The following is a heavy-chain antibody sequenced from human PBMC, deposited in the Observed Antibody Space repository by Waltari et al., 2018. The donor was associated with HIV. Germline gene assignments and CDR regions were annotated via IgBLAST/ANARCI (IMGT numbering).Heavy chain of an antibody. Sequence: QVQVQESGPGLVKPSETLSLTCTVSGDSISSSYWRWIRQPPGKGLEWVGYVYYTGTTHYNPSLKSRVTISLDTSKKQFFLRLTSVTAADTAVYYCARVGAASRNYFYYGVDVWGQGSTVTVSS. D-gene: IGHD3-16*01. V-gene: IGHV4-59*01. CDR1: GDSISSSY. J-gene: IGHJ6*02. CDR3: ARVGAASRNYFYYGVDV. CDR2: VYYTGTT.